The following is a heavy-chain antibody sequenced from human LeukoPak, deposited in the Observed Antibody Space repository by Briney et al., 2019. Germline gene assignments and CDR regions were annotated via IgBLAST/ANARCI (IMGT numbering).Heavy chain of an antibody. V-gene: IGHV3-30-3*01. CDR3: ARTAHFYSNGFDI. Sequence: GGSLRLSCTASEFTFSIYAMQWVRQAPGKGLEWVALSLFDGNIKYYADSVKGRFTISRDNSKNTLYLQMNSLRPEDTALYYCARTAHFYSNGFDIWGQGTMVTVSS. D-gene: IGHD6-13*01. CDR2: SLFDGNIK. CDR1: EFTFSIYA. J-gene: IGHJ3*02.